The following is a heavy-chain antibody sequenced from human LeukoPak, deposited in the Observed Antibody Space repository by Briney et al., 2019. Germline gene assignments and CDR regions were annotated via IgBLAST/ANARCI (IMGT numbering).Heavy chain of an antibody. J-gene: IGHJ4*02. CDR1: GFTFSTYW. CDR2: IKQDGSEK. Sequence: GGSLRLSCAASGFTFSTYWMSWVRQAPGKGLEWVANIKQDGSEKYYVDSVKGRFTISRDNAKNSLYLQMNSLRAEDTAVYYCARVVPAAMNYFDYWGQGTLVTVSS. V-gene: IGHV3-7*01. D-gene: IGHD2-2*01. CDR3: ARVVPAAMNYFDY.